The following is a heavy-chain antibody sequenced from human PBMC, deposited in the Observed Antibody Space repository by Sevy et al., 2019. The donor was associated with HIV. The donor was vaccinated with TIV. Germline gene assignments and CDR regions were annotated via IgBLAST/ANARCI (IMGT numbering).Heavy chain of an antibody. CDR1: GHTLTEFS. Sequence: ASVKVSCKASGHTLTEFSMHWVRQAPGKGLEWMGTFDPEDGKRVHAQNFQGRVTMTEDTSTDTAYMELSSLRSEDTAVYYCTTTKDHYDSSGYPFDYWGQGTLVTVSS. J-gene: IGHJ4*02. V-gene: IGHV1-24*01. CDR3: TTTKDHYDSSGYPFDY. CDR2: FDPEDGKR. D-gene: IGHD3-22*01.